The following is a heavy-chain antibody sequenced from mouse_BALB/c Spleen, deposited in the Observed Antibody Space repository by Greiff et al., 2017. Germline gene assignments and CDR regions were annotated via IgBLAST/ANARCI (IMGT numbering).Heavy chain of an antibody. CDR3: TRETYYGKQFAY. CDR1: GYTFTSYW. Sequence: QVQLQQPGAELVTPGASVTLSCKASGYTFTSYWVHWVKQRPGQGLEWIGEINPSNGRTNYTEKFKSKATLTVDKSSSTAYMELRSLTSEDSAVYYCTRETYYGKQFAYWGQGTLVTVSA. CDR2: INPSNGRT. J-gene: IGHJ3*01. D-gene: IGHD2-10*01. V-gene: IGHV1S81*02.